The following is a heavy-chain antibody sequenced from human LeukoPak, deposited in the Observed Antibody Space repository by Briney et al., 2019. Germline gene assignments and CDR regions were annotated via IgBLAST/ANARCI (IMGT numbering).Heavy chain of an antibody. D-gene: IGHD3-3*01. CDR2: ISAYNGNT. J-gene: IGHJ4*02. V-gene: IGHV1-18*01. Sequence: ASVKVSCKASGYTFTSYGISWVRQPPGQGLEWMGWISAYNGNTNYAQKLQGRVTMTTDTSTSTAYMELRSLRSDDTAVYYCARVYDFWSGYPYYFDYWGQGTLVTVSS. CDR3: ARVYDFWSGYPYYFDY. CDR1: GYTFTSYG.